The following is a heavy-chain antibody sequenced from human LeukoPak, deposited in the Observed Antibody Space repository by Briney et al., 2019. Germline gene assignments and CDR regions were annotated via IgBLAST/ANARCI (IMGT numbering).Heavy chain of an antibody. V-gene: IGHV3-15*01. Sequence: GSLRLSCAASGFTFSNAWMSWVRQAPGKGLEWVGRIKSKTDGGTTDYAAPVKGRFTISRDDSKNTLYLQMNSLKTEDTAVYYCTTDSSSSWPHGYFQHWGQGTLVTVSS. CDR2: IKSKTDGGTT. J-gene: IGHJ1*01. CDR3: TTDSSSSWPHGYFQH. D-gene: IGHD6-13*01. CDR1: GFTFSNAW.